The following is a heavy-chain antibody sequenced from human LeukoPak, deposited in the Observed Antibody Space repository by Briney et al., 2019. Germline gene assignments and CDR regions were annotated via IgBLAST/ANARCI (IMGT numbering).Heavy chain of an antibody. J-gene: IGHJ4*02. D-gene: IGHD1-26*01. Sequence: PSETLPLTCAVPGGSIGSYYWSWIRQPAGKGLEWIGRIYTSGSTNYNASLKSRVSMSVDTSKNQFSLKLSSVTAADTAVFYCARENSGSYREYDYWGQGTLVTVSS. V-gene: IGHV4-4*07. CDR1: GGSIGSYY. CDR3: ARENSGSYREYDY. CDR2: IYTSGST.